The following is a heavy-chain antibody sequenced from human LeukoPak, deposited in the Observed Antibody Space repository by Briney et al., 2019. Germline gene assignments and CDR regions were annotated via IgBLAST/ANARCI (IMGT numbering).Heavy chain of an antibody. CDR3: ARDLFSGSYHPFDY. CDR2: INPNSGGT. CDR1: GYTFTGYY. Sequence: GASVKVSCKASGYTFTGYYMHWVRQAPGQGLEWMGWINPNSGGTNYAQKFQGRVTMTRDTSISTAYMELGRLRSDDTAVYYCARDLFSGSYHPFDYWGQGTLVTVSS. J-gene: IGHJ4*02. D-gene: IGHD1-26*01. V-gene: IGHV1-2*02.